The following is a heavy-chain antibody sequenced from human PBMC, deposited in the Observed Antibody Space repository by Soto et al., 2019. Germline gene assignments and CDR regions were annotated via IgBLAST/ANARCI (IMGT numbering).Heavy chain of an antibody. CDR3: ARGYGSSPNMELRFGMDV. V-gene: IGHV1-2*02. Sequence: QVYLVQSGAEVRRPGASVKVSCTAFGYILTGYSLHWVRQAPGQGLEWMGWIDPNSGATNSGERFHGRVSMTRDTSISAAYLELSSLRSDDTAVYYCARGYGSSPNMELRFGMDVWGQGTTISVSS. J-gene: IGHJ6*02. CDR2: IDPNSGAT. D-gene: IGHD5-18*01. CDR1: GYILTGYS.